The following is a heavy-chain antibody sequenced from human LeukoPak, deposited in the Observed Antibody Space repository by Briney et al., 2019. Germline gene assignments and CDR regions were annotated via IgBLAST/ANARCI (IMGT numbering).Heavy chain of an antibody. V-gene: IGHV3-15*01. J-gene: IGHJ4*02. CDR3: ARGVIVGAADY. CDR2: IKSKTDGGTT. Sequence: PGGSLRLSCAASGFTFSNAWMSWVRQAPGKGLEWVGRIKSKTDGGTTDYAAPVKGRFTISRDNAKNSLYLQMNSLRAEDTAEYYCARGVIVGAADYWGQGTLVTVSS. D-gene: IGHD1-26*01. CDR1: GFTFSNAW.